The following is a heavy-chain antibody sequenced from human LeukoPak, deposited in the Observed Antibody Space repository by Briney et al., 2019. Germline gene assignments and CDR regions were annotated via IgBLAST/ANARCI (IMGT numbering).Heavy chain of an antibody. CDR1: GFTFSGYW. Sequence: GGSLRLTCAASGFTFSGYWMTWVRQAPGTGLEWVTYMNEGGTEIYYLDSVKGRFSISRDNGKNSLYLQMNSLRVEDTAVYYCARGVYAFDVWGQGTMVTVSS. D-gene: IGHD6-6*01. CDR3: ARGVYAFDV. CDR2: MNEGGTEI. J-gene: IGHJ3*01. V-gene: IGHV3-7*01.